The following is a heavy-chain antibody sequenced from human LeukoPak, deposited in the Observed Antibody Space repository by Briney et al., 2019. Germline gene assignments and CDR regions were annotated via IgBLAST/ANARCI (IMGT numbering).Heavy chain of an antibody. CDR3: ARVGADTAMALYYFDY. CDR2: IYYSGST. CDR1: GGSISSSSYY. D-gene: IGHD5-18*01. Sequence: PSETLSLTCTVSGGSISSSSYYWGWIRQPPGKGLEWIGSIYYSGSTYYNPSLKSRVTISVDTSKNQFSLKLSSVTAADTAVYYCARVGADTAMALYYFDYWGQGTLVTVSS. V-gene: IGHV4-39*07. J-gene: IGHJ4*02.